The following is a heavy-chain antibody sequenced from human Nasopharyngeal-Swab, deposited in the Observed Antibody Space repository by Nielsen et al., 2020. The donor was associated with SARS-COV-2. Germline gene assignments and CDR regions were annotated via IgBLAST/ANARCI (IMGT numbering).Heavy chain of an antibody. Sequence: GGSLRLSCAASGFTFSSYWMSWVRQAPGKGLEWVAHIKQGGTQHYYVDSVKGRFTISRNNAKNSLYLQRNSLRADDTAVYYCTRYCSTTSCPRGFDYWGQGTLVTVSS. CDR1: GFTFSSYW. CDR3: TRYCSTTSCPRGFDY. CDR2: IKQGGTQH. D-gene: IGHD2-2*01. J-gene: IGHJ4*02. V-gene: IGHV3-7*01.